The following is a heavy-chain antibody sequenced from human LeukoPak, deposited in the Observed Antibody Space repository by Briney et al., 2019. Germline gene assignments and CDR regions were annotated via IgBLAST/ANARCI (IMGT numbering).Heavy chain of an antibody. CDR1: GHTFTGYY. V-gene: IGHV1-2*02. CDR3: ARVHCSGGSCYFDY. J-gene: IGHJ4*02. CDR2: INPNSGGT. D-gene: IGHD2-15*01. Sequence: ASVKVSCKASGHTFTGYYMHWVRQAPGQGLEWMGWINPNSGGTNYAQKFQGRVTMTRDTSISTAYMELSRLRSDDTAVYYCARVHCSGGSCYFDYWGQGTLVTVSS.